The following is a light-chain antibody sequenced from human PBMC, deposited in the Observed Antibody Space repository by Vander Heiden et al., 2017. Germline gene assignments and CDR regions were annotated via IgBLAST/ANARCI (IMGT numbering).Light chain of an antibody. V-gene: IGLV1-40*01. Sequence: QSVLTQPPSVSGAPGPRVTISCTGSSSNIGAGYDVHWYQRLPGTAPKLLIYGTSVRPSGVPDRFSGSKSGTSASLAITGLQAEDETDYFCQSYDTSLSGYVFGTGTKVTVL. J-gene: IGLJ1*01. CDR3: QSYDTSLSGYV. CDR1: SSNIGAGYD. CDR2: GTS.